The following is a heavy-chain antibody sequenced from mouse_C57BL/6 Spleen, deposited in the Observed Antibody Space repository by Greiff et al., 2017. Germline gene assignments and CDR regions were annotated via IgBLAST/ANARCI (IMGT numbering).Heavy chain of an antibody. V-gene: IGHV1-15*01. CDR2: IDPETGGT. J-gene: IGHJ4*01. D-gene: IGHD3-3*01. CDR3: TRGRDEDYAMDY. Sequence: QVQLQQSGAELVRPGASVTLSCKASGYTFTDYEMHWVKQTPVRGLEWIGAIDPETGGTAYNQKFKGKAILTADKSSSTAYMELRSLTSEDSAVYYCTRGRDEDYAMDYWGQGTSVTVSS. CDR1: GYTFTDYE.